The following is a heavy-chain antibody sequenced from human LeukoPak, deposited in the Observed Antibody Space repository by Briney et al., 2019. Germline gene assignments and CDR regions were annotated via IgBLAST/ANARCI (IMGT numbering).Heavy chain of an antibody. D-gene: IGHD3-16*01. CDR2: INHSGST. J-gene: IGHJ4*02. CDR3: ASSMGGAAAWSFDY. Sequence: PSETLSLTCAVYGGSFSGYYWSWIRQPPGKGLEWIGEINHSGSTNYNPSLKSRVTISVDTSKNQFSLKLSSVTAADTAVYYCASSMGGAAAWSFDYWGQGTLVTVSS. V-gene: IGHV4-34*01. CDR1: GGSFSGYY.